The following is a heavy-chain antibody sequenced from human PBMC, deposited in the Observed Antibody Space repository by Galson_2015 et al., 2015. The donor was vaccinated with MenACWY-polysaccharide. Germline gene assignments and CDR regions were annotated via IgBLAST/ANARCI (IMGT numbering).Heavy chain of an antibody. CDR3: ARRKYQVPQYYFYYGLDV. D-gene: IGHD2-2*01. CDR2: VYYNGST. J-gene: IGHJ6*02. V-gene: IGHV4-39*01. Sequence: SEPLSLTCTVSGGSITSSNHHWGWLRQPPGKGLEWIGSVYYNGSTYYNPSLKSRVTMSVDTSKNQFSLKLSSVTAADTALYYCARRKYQVPQYYFYYGLDVWGQGTTVTVSS. CDR1: GGSITSSNHH.